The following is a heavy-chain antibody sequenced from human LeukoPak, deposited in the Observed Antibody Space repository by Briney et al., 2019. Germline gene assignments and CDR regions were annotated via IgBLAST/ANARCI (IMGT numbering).Heavy chain of an antibody. Sequence: SETLSLTCTVSGGSISSGGYYWSWIRQHPGKGLEWIGYIYYSGSTYYNPSLKSRVTISVDTSKNQFSLKLSSMTAADTAVYYCARGGDYYDSSGYYLGWFDPWGQGTLVTVSS. CDR3: ARGGDYYDSSGYYLGWFDP. J-gene: IGHJ5*02. CDR1: GGSISSGGYY. D-gene: IGHD3-22*01. CDR2: IYYSGST. V-gene: IGHV4-31*03.